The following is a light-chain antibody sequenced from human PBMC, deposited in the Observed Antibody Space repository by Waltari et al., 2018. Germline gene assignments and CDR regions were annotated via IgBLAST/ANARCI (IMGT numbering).Light chain of an antibody. CDR2: AAS. V-gene: IGKV1-39*01. J-gene: IGKJ1*01. CDR1: QSISSY. Sequence: IQMTQSPSSLSASVGDRVTITCRASQSISSYLNWYQQKPGKAPKLLIYAASSLQSGVPSRFSGSGYGTDFTLTRSSLQPEGFATYYCQQSYSTPGTFGQGTKVEIK. CDR3: QQSYSTPGT.